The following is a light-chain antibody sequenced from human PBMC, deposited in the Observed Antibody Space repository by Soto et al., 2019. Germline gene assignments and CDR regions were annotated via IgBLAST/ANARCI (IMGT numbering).Light chain of an antibody. V-gene: IGKV1-5*01. J-gene: IGKJ1*01. CDR1: QSISSW. CDR3: QQYKSPQT. CDR2: DAS. Sequence: DIQMTQSPTTLSSSVGDRVTINCRASQSISSWLAWYQHKPGKAPKLLIYDASSLESGVPPRFSGSGSGTDFTLTISSLQPDDVATYYCQQYKSPQTFGQGTKVEI.